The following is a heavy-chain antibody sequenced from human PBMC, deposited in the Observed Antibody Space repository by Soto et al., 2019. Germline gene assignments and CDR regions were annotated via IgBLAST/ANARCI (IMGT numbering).Heavy chain of an antibody. CDR1: GLTFSNYP. Sequence: EVQLLESGGGLVQGGESLRLSGPASGLTFSNYPMSWVRQFPGKGLEWVSSISARGGSTYYADSVRGRFTISRDNSKNTLYMQMNILRAEDTAVYYCAKNNLFGSGTKDYWGQGTLVTVSS. CDR2: ISARGGST. CDR3: AKNNLFGSGTKDY. V-gene: IGHV3-23*01. J-gene: IGHJ4*02. D-gene: IGHD3-10*01.